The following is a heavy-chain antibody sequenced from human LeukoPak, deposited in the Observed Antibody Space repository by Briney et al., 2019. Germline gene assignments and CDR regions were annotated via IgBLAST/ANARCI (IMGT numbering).Heavy chain of an antibody. CDR2: INSDGSST. Sequence: PGGSLRLSRAASGFTFSSYWMHWVRQAPGKGLVWVSRINSDGSSTSYADSVKGRFTISRDNATNSLYLQMNSLRAEDTAVYYCVRDHHRRLYDSQARDTFDIWGQGTMVTVSS. CDR1: GFTFSSYW. J-gene: IGHJ3*02. D-gene: IGHD3-22*01. CDR3: VRDHHRRLYDSQARDTFDI. V-gene: IGHV3-74*01.